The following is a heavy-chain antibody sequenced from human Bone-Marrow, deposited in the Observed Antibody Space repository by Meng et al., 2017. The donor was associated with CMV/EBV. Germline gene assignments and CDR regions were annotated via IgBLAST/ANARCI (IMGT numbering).Heavy chain of an antibody. CDR1: GFTFSSYE. J-gene: IGHJ6*02. CDR3: AREGEQDIVVVPAAYRGLYYYYGMDV. Sequence: GESLKISCAASGFTFSSYEMNWVRQAPGKGLEWVSSISSSSSYIYYADSVKGRFTISRDNAKNSLYLQMNSLRAEDTAVYYCAREGEQDIVVVPAAYRGLYYYYGMDVWGQGTTVTVSS. D-gene: IGHD2-2*01. V-gene: IGHV3-21*01. CDR2: ISSSSSYI.